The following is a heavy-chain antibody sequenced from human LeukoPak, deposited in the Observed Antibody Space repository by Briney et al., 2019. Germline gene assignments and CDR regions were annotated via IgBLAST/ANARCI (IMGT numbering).Heavy chain of an antibody. CDR3: ARGDPYYDFWSGYRNNWFDP. D-gene: IGHD3-3*01. V-gene: IGHV3-21*01. CDR2: ISSSSSYI. CDR1: GFTFSSYS. Sequence: GGSLRLSCAASGFTFSSYSMKWVRQAPGKGLEWVSSISSSSSYIYYADSVKGRFTISRDNAKNSLYLQMNSLRAEDTAVYYCARGDPYYDFWSGYRNNWFDPWGQGTLVTVSS. J-gene: IGHJ5*02.